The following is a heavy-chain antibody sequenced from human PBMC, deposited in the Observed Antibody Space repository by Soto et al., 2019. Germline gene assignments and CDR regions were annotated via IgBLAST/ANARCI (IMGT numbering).Heavy chain of an antibody. CDR1: GFTVSGSA. CDR2: IRSKTNSYAT. CDR3: TSHLGELSVPRAFDI. D-gene: IGHD3-16*02. V-gene: IGHV3-73*01. J-gene: IGHJ3*02. Sequence: EVQLVGSGGGLVQPGGSLKLSCAASGFTVSGSAVLWVRQASGKGLEWVGRIRSKTNSYATAYAASVKGRFTISRDDSKNTAYLQMNSLKTEDTAVYYCTSHLGELSVPRAFDIWGQGTMVTVSS.